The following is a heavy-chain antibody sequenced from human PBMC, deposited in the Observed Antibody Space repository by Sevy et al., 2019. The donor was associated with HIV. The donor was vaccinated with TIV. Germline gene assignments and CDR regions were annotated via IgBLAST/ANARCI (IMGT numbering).Heavy chain of an antibody. J-gene: IGHJ3*02. CDR3: ARDEGGSGGSCYDI. CDR1: GFTFSSYS. CDR2: ISSSSSYI. D-gene: IGHD2-15*01. Sequence: GGSLRLSCAASGFTFSSYSMNWVRQAPGKGLEWVSSISSSSSYIYYADSVKGRFTISRDNAKNSLYLQMNNLRAEDTAVYYCARDEGGSGGSCYDIWGQGTMVTVSS. V-gene: IGHV3-21*01.